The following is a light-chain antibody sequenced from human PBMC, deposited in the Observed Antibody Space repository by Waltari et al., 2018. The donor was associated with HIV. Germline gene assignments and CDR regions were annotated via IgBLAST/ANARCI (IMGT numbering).Light chain of an antibody. CDR3: MQGLQTWT. V-gene: IGKV2-28*01. Sequence: TQSPLSLPVTPGEPASISCRSSQSLLHRNGYNYLDWFLQKPGQSPQVLIYLGSNRAPGVPDRFSGSGSGTDFTLKISRVEAEDVGVYYCMQGLQTWTFGQGTKVEIK. CDR2: LGS. J-gene: IGKJ1*01. CDR1: QSLLHRNGYNY.